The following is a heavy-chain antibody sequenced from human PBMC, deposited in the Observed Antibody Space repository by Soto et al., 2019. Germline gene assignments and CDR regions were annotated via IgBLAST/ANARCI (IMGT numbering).Heavy chain of an antibody. D-gene: IGHD2-15*01. J-gene: IGHJ4*02. Sequence: QVPRVESGGGVVQPGRSLRLSCAASGFTFSRYGMHWVRQAPGKGLEWVAVISYDGSNKYYADSVKGRFTISRDNSKNTLYLQMNSLRAEDTAVYYCAKETYSGPLDYWGQGTLVTVSS. V-gene: IGHV3-30*18. CDR1: GFTFSRYG. CDR2: ISYDGSNK. CDR3: AKETYSGPLDY.